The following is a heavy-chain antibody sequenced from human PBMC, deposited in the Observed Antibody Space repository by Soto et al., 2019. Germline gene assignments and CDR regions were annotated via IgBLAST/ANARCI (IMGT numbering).Heavy chain of an antibody. Sequence: GASLRLSCAASGFTFSSYSMNWVRQAPGKRLEWVSYISSSSSTIYYADSVKGRFTISRDNAKNSLYLQMNSLRDEDTAVYYCARDSPYSSSWYDLNWFDPWGQGTLVTVSS. CDR2: ISSSSSTI. CDR3: ARDSPYSSSWYDLNWFDP. D-gene: IGHD6-13*01. J-gene: IGHJ5*02. V-gene: IGHV3-48*02. CDR1: GFTFSSYS.